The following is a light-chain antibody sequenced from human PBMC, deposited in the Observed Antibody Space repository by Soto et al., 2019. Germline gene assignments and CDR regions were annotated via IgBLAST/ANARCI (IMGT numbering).Light chain of an antibody. J-gene: IGKJ5*01. CDR1: QSVSSY. Sequence: DIVLPQYPATLSLSPGARAPLSCRASQSVSSYLAWYQQKPGQAPRLLIYDASNRATGIPDRFSGSGSGTDFTLTISRLEPEDFAVYYCQQRSSWPPITFAQRARLEI. V-gene: IGKV3-11*01. CDR2: DAS. CDR3: QQRSSWPPIT.